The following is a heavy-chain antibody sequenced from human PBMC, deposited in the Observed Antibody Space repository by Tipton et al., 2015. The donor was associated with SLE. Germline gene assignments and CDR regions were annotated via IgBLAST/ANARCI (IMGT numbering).Heavy chain of an antibody. CDR3: ARHPGASFDF. CDR2: IHDGGAT. J-gene: IGHJ4*02. CDR1: GGSIRSGDYY. Sequence: LRLSCTVSGGSIRSGDYYWSWIRQHPGKGLEWIGYIHDGGATFYNPSLRSRSAISVDTSQNQFSLRLTSATAADTAIYYCARHPGASFDFWGQGILVTVSS. V-gene: IGHV4-31*03.